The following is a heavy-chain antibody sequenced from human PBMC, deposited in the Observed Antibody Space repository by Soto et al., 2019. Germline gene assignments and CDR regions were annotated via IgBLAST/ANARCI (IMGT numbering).Heavy chain of an antibody. CDR3: ARTYSGWGAYYFDS. J-gene: IGHJ4*02. V-gene: IGHV1-3*01. Sequence: ASVKVSCKASGYTFTSYDMHWVRQAPGQRLEWMGWINAGNGNTKYSQKFQGRVTITRDTSASTAYMELSSLRSEDTAVYYCARTYSGWGAYYFDSWGKGTLVTVSS. D-gene: IGHD6-19*01. CDR2: INAGNGNT. CDR1: GYTFTSYD.